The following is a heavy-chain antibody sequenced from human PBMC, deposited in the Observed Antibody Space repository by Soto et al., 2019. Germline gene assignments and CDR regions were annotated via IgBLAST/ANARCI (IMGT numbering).Heavy chain of an antibody. Sequence: SQTLSLTFAISGDSVSSNIVTWNWIRQSPSRGLEWLGRTYYRSNWYTDYAVSVKSRATINPDTSKNHFSLQLNSVTPEDTAIYYGVRLIGNSWLDDWGQGTLVTVSS. CDR1: GDSVSSNIVT. J-gene: IGHJ5*02. V-gene: IGHV6-1*01. D-gene: IGHD2-8*01. CDR3: VRLIGNSWLDD. CDR2: TYYRSNWYT.